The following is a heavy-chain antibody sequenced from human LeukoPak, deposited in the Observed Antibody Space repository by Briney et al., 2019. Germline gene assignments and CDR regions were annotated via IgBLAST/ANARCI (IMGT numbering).Heavy chain of an antibody. CDR2: IYTSGST. V-gene: IGHV4-61*02. D-gene: IGHD3-9*01. J-gene: IGHJ4*02. Sequence: SETLSLTCTVSGGSLSSGSYYWSWLRQPAGKGLEWIGRIYTSGSTNYNPSLKSRVTISVDTSKNQFSLKLSSVTAADTAVYYCARVRYFDWQFDYWGQGTLVTVSS. CDR3: ARVRYFDWQFDY. CDR1: GGSLSSGSYY.